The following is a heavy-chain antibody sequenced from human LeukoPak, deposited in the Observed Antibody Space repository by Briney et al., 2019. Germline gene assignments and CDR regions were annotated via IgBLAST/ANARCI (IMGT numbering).Heavy chain of an antibody. Sequence: ASVKVSCKASGYTFTSYDINWVRQATGQGLEWMGWMNPNSGNTGYAQKFQGRVTMTRNTSISTAYMELSSLRSEDTAVYYCARSQRIVVVAATRYYFDYWGQGTLVTVSS. CDR2: MNPNSGNT. D-gene: IGHD2-15*01. CDR3: ARSQRIVVVAATRYYFDY. J-gene: IGHJ4*02. V-gene: IGHV1-8*01. CDR1: GYTFTSYD.